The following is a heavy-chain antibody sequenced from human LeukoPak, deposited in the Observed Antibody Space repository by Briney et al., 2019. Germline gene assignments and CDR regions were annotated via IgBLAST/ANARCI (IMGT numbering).Heavy chain of an antibody. CDR3: AKTRPLDSSSWSHGDY. CDR2: ISGSGDST. CDR1: GFTFSSYA. J-gene: IGHJ4*02. Sequence: PGGSLRLSCAASGFTFSSYAMSRVRQAPGKGLEWVSAISGSGDSTYYGDSVKGRFTISRDNSKNTLYLQMNSLRAEDTAVYYCAKTRPLDSSSWSHGDYWGQGTLVTVSS. D-gene: IGHD6-13*01. V-gene: IGHV3-23*01.